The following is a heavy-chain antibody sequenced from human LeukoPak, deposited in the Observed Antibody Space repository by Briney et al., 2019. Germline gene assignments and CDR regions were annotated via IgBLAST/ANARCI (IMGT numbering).Heavy chain of an antibody. CDR2: IAYDGSNK. D-gene: IGHD2-2*01. V-gene: IGHV3-30*04. Sequence: PGRSLRLSCAASGFTFSNYAMHWVRQAPGKGLEWVAVIAYDGSNKYYADSVKGRFTISRDNSKNALYLQMNSLRGEDTAMYYCARRAVDRPYYYVDVWGKGTTVTVS. CDR1: GFTFSNYA. J-gene: IGHJ6*03. CDR3: ARRAVDRPYYYVDV.